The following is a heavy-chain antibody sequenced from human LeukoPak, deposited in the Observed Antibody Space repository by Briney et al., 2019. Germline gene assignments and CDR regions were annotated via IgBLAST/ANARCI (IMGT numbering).Heavy chain of an antibody. CDR2: ISYDSGSK. CDR3: AKGFQYSSSTGLKQ. Sequence: GGSLRLSCAASGFSIGDYAMHWVRQAPGKGLECVSSISYDSGSKTYVDSVRGRFTISRDNAKNFVSLQMESLRPEDTALYYCAKGFQYSSSTGLKQWGQGTLVTVSS. V-gene: IGHV3-9*01. D-gene: IGHD6-13*01. J-gene: IGHJ4*02. CDR1: GFSIGDYA.